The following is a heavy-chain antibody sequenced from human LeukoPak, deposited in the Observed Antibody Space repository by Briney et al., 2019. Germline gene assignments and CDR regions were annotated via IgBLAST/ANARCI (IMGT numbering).Heavy chain of an antibody. CDR2: IIPNFGIA. J-gene: IGHJ5*02. D-gene: IGHD3-16*01. V-gene: IGHV1-69*04. Sequence: GAPVKVSCKASGGTFSSYAISWVRQAPGQGLEWMGRIIPNFGIANYAQKFQGRVTITADKSTSTAYMELSSLRSEDTAVYYCARDLGPLRGGFWFDPWGQGTLVTVSS. CDR1: GGTFSSYA. CDR3: ARDLGPLRGGFWFDP.